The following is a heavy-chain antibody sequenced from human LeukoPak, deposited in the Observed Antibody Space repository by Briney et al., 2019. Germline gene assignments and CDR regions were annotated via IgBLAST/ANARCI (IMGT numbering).Heavy chain of an antibody. CDR1: GFTVSSNY. Sequence: GGSLRLSCAASGFTVSSNYMGWVRQAPGEGLEWVSAIYIDGSIYYADSVKGRFTISRDNAKNTVYLQMNSLRTEDTAVYFCGRINYNGDYWGRGTLVTVSS. CDR2: IYIDGSI. J-gene: IGHJ4*02. D-gene: IGHD3-10*01. CDR3: GRINYNGDY. V-gene: IGHV3-53*01.